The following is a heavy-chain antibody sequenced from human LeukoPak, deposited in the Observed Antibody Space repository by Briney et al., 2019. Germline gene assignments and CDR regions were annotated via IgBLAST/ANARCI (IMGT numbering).Heavy chain of an antibody. Sequence: SVKVSCKASGGTFSSYAISWVRQAPGQGLEWMGGIIPIFGTANYAQKFQGRVTITTDESTSTAYRELSSLRSEDTAVDYCARDLSGYSYEGPWDAFDIWGQGTMVTVSS. D-gene: IGHD5-18*01. V-gene: IGHV1-69*05. CDR3: ARDLSGYSYEGPWDAFDI. J-gene: IGHJ3*02. CDR1: GGTFSSYA. CDR2: IIPIFGTA.